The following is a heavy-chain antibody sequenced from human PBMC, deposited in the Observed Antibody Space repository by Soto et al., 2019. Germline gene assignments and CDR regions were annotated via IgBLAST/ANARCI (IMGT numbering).Heavy chain of an antibody. V-gene: IGHV1-69*08. CDR2: IITALGTA. CDR1: GGTFSSHT. D-gene: IGHD4-17*01. Sequence: QDQLLQSGAEVKKPVSSLKVSSKASGGTFSSHTFIWGRQAPGQGLEWMGRIITALGTASYAQKFQGIVTIPADESATTVSMEMNIPSYEDPAVYYCARPDFGAYWSFDLFGRGTLVTVSS. CDR3: ARPDFGAYWSFDL. J-gene: IGHJ2*01.